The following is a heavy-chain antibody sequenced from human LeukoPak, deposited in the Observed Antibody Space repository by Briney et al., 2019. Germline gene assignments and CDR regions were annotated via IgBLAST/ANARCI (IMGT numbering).Heavy chain of an antibody. CDR3: AKGELHFNTCSLDY. Sequence: PGTSLTLPCAPSGFIFSIGMDRVRPAPGKGLEVVAVISYDGNHKYYGDSVKGRFTISRDNSRNTLYLQMDSLKSEGTAVYYCAKGELHFNTCSLDYWGQGTLVTVSS. D-gene: IGHD1-26*01. V-gene: IGHV3-30*18. CDR2: ISYDGNHK. J-gene: IGHJ4*02. CDR1: GFIFSIG.